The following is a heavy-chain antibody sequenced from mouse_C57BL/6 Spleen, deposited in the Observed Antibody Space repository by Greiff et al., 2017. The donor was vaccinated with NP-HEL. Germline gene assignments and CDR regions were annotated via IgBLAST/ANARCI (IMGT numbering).Heavy chain of an antibody. CDR2: ISYDGSN. CDR3: ARARLPRDYYAMDY. Sequence: VQLKESGPGLVKPSQSLSLTCSVTGYSITSGYYWNWIRQFPGNKLEWMGYISYDGSNNYNPSLKNRISIPRDTSKNQFFLKLNSVTTEDTATYYCARARLPRDYYAMDYWGQGTSVTVSS. J-gene: IGHJ4*01. V-gene: IGHV3-6*01. CDR1: GYSITSGYY. D-gene: IGHD3-2*02.